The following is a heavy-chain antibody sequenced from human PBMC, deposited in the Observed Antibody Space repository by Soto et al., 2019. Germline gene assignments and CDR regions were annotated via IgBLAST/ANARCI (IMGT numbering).Heavy chain of an antibody. CDR2: INPTGGTV. D-gene: IGHD3-16*01. CDR3: ATEGDPRLYAATVFDY. J-gene: IGHJ4*02. V-gene: IGHV1-46*01. Sequence: QVRLVQSGAEVKKPGASVKISCETSGYTFTKFHLHWVRQAPGQGLEWMGRINPTGGTVNYAPHFQGRVTVTTDTSTSTVHMELSSLRFEDTAVYYCATEGDPRLYAATVFDYWGQGTLLSVSS. CDR1: GYTFTKFH.